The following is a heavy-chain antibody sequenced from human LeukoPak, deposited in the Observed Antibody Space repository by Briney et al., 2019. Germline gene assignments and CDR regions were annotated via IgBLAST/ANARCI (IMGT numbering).Heavy chain of an antibody. V-gene: IGHV3-7*01. CDR2: IKQAGSEN. Sequence: GGSLRFSCAASGFIFSSYWMTWVRQAPGKGLEWVANIKQAGSENSYVDSVKGRFTISRDNAKNSLYLQINSLRAEDTAVYYCARTRGDYYFDYWGQGTLVSVSS. J-gene: IGHJ4*02. CDR1: GFIFSSYW. D-gene: IGHD5-12*01. CDR3: ARTRGDYYFDY.